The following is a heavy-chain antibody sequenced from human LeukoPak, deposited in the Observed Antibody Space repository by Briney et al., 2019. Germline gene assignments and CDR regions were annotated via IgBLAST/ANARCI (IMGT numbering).Heavy chain of an antibody. Sequence: SETLSLTCTVSGDSISSGRYYWGWIRQPPGKGLEWIGSASYSGSPYYNPSLKSRVTTSVDTSKNQFSLRLSSVTATDTAMYYCARHGWDYPSGTYYTFDPWGQGTLVTVSS. V-gene: IGHV4-39*01. CDR1: GDSISSGRYY. CDR3: ARHGWDYPSGTYYTFDP. J-gene: IGHJ5*02. CDR2: ASYSGSP. D-gene: IGHD3-10*01.